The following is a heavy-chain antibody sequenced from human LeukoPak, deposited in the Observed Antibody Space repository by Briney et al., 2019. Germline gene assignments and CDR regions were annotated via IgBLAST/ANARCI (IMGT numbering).Heavy chain of an antibody. D-gene: IGHD6-19*01. V-gene: IGHV1-69*13. CDR1: GGTFSSYA. CDR3: ARDLAIAVAGGDAFDI. J-gene: IGHJ3*02. CDR2: IIPIFGTA. Sequence: SVKVSCKASGGTFSSYAISWVRQAPGQGLEWMGGIIPIFGTANYAQKFQGRVTITADESTSTAYMELSSLRSEDTAVYYCARDLAIAVAGGDAFDIWGQGTMVTVSS.